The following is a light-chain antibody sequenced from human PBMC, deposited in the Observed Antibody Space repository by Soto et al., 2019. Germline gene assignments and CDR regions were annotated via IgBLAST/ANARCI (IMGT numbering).Light chain of an antibody. CDR1: QSVSTW. J-gene: IGKJ5*01. Sequence: DIQMTQSPSTLSASVGDRVTITCRASQSVSTWLAWYQQRPGKPPKLLIYDASSLQSGVPSKFSGGGSGTEFTLTISSLQPDDFATYHCQQLNTLPYTFGQGTRLEIK. CDR3: QQLNTLPYT. V-gene: IGKV1-5*01. CDR2: DAS.